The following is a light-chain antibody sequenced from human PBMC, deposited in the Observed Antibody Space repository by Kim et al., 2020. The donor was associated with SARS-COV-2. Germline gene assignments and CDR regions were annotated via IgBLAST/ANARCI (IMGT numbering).Light chain of an antibody. J-gene: IGKJ1*01. Sequence: DIQMTQSPSTLSASVGDRVTITCRASQSISNWLAWYQQKPGKAPKVLIYDASSLESGVPSGFSGSGSGTEFTLTISSLQSDDFATYYCQEYKSYLRTFGQGTKVDIK. CDR1: QSISNW. CDR2: DAS. CDR3: QEYKSYLRT. V-gene: IGKV1-5*01.